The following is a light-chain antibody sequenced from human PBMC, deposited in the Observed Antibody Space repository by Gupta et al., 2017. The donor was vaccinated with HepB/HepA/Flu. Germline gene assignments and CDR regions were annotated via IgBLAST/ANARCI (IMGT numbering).Light chain of an antibody. CDR3: QQYHILYT. CDR2: EAS. CDR1: EDIKKY. V-gene: IGKV1-33*01. Sequence: DIQMTQSPSSLSASVGDRATITCQASEDIKKYLNWYQQTPGKAPKLLIYEASDLQTGVPSRFTGSGSGTVFSFTISSLQPEDVGTYYCQQYHILYTFGQGTKVEIK. J-gene: IGKJ2*01.